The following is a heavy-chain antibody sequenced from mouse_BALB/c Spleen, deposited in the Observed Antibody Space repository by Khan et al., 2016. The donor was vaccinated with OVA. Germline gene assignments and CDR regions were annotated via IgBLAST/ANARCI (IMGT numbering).Heavy chain of an antibody. D-gene: IGHD2-14*01. V-gene: IGHV9-4*02. Sequence: QIQSVQSGPELKKPGETVRISCKASGYTFTTAGIQWVQKMPGKGLKWIGWINTHSGVPKYAEDFKGRFAFSLEISVSTTYLQITNLKNEDTATYFWARGGAAYYRDDGGAMEYWGQGTSGTVSS. CDR3: ARGGAAYYRDDGGAMEY. CDR1: GYTFTTAG. J-gene: IGHJ4*01. CDR2: INTHSGVP.